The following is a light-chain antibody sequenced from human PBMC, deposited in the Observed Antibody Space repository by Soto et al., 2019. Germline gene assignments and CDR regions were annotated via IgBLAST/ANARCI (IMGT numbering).Light chain of an antibody. CDR2: GAS. CDR1: QSVSSN. Sequence: EIVMTQSPATLSVSPGXRANLSCRASQSVSSNLAWYQQKPGQAPRLLIYGASTRATGIPARFSGSGSGTEFTLTISSLQSEDFAVYYCQQYNNWPPWTFGQGTKVDIK. CDR3: QQYNNWPPWT. V-gene: IGKV3-15*01. J-gene: IGKJ1*01.